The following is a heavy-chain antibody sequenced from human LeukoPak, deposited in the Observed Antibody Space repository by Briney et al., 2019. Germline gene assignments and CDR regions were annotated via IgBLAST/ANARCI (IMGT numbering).Heavy chain of an antibody. CDR2: IKSKTDGGTT. Sequence: GGSLRLSCAASGFTFSNAWMNWVRQAPGKGLEWVGRIKSKTDGGTTDYAAPVKGRFTISRDDSKNTLYLQMNSLNTEDTAVYYCTTLSSGWYPYYFDYWGQGTLVTVSS. CDR1: GFTFSNAW. CDR3: TTLSSGWYPYYFDY. J-gene: IGHJ4*02. V-gene: IGHV3-15*07. D-gene: IGHD6-19*01.